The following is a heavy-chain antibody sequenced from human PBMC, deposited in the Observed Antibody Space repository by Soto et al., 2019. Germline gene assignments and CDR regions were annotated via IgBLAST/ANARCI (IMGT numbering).Heavy chain of an antibody. J-gene: IGHJ4*02. CDR2: IRGETNGGTA. V-gene: IGHV3-49*04. CDR1: GFNFANDA. D-gene: IGHD3-22*01. Sequence: EGRLVESGGGLAESGRSLRLSCTGSGFNFANDALTWVRQAPGKGLEWVGFIRGETNGGTADYAASLKGRITISRDDSKSIAYLEINRLQYEDTAVYYCTRYYYESSGYYVYWGQGTLVTVSS. CDR3: TRYYYESSGYYVY.